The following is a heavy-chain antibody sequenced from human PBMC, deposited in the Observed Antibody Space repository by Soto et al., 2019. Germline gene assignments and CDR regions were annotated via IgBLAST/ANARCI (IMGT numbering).Heavy chain of an antibody. D-gene: IGHD3-3*01. CDR1: GFTFSSYS. V-gene: IGHV3-21*01. Sequence: PGGSLRLSCAASGFTFSSYSMNWVRQAPGKGLEWVSSISSSSSYIYYADAVKGRFTISRDNAKNSLYLQMNSLRAEDTAVYYCARVFVGDYDFWTDYYYYYGMDVWGQGTTVTVSS. CDR3: ARVFVGDYDFWTDYYYYYGMDV. CDR2: ISSSSSYI. J-gene: IGHJ6*02.